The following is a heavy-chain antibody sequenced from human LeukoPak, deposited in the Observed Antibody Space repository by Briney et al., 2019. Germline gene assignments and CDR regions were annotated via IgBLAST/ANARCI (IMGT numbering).Heavy chain of an antibody. J-gene: IGHJ6*02. V-gene: IGHV3-21*01. CDR3: ARGGANTYYYYGMDV. Sequence: GGSLRLSCAASGITFSSYSMNWVRQAPGKGLEWVSSISSSSSYIYYADSVKGRFTISRDNAKNSLYLQMNSLRAEDTAVYYCARGGANTYYYYGMDVWGQGTTVTVSS. CDR1: GITFSSYS. CDR2: ISSSSSYI.